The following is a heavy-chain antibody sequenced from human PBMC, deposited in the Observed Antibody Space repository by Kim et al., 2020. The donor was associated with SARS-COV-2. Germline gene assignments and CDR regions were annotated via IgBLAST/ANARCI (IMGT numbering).Heavy chain of an antibody. CDR1: GGSISSYY. V-gene: IGHV4-59*13. Sequence: SETLSLTCTVSGGSISSYYWSWIRQPPGKGLEWIGYIYYSGSTNYNPSLKSRVTISVDTSKNQFSLKLSSVTAADTAVYYCARLKRGPGAKIISIAVFDPWGQGTLVTVSS. D-gene: IGHD5-12*01. CDR3: ARLKRGPGAKIISIAVFDP. CDR2: IYYSGST. J-gene: IGHJ5*02.